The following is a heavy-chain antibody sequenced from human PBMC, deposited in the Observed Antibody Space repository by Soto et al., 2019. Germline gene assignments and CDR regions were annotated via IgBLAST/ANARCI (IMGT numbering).Heavy chain of an antibody. V-gene: IGHV3-30*18. CDR2: VSHDGRNT. Sequence: VQLVESGGGVVQPGRSLRLSCAASGFTFSDYAMHCVRQAPGKGLEWVAVVSHDGRNTHYADSVKGLVTISRESFEYAVALGMTRLRCEGTAVYFCAKGGRQWLVTSDFNYGGQGALVNVSS. D-gene: IGHD6-19*01. J-gene: IGHJ4*02. CDR1: GFTFSDYA. CDR3: AKGGRQWLVTSDFNY.